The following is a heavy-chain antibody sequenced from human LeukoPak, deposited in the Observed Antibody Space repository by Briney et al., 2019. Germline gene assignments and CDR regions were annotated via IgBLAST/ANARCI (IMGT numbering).Heavy chain of an antibody. J-gene: IGHJ4*02. CDR2: IKQDGSEE. Sequence: GGSLRLSCAASGFTFSSYWMSWVRQAPGKGLEWVANIKQDGSEEVYVDSVKGRFTISRDNAKNSLFLQMNTLRAEDTAVYYCAKSYSSRAGGSDYWGQGTLVTVSS. CDR1: GFTFSSYW. V-gene: IGHV3-7*05. D-gene: IGHD6-13*01. CDR3: AKSYSSRAGGSDY.